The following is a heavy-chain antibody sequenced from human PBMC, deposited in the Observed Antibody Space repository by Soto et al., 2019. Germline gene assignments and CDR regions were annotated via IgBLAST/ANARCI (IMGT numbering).Heavy chain of an antibody. CDR2: INDISNAI. CDR3: ASDRPTTFSADL. Sequence: EVQLVESGGGLVQPGGSLRLSCTASGFTFTDHSMNWVRHAPGKGLEWLSYINDISNAIHYADSVKGRFAMSRDNAKQSVFRPVNSLRVEDTSVYYCASDRPTTFSADLWGQGTVVTVSS. CDR1: GFTFTDHS. V-gene: IGHV3-48*04. J-gene: IGHJ3*01. D-gene: IGHD5-12*01.